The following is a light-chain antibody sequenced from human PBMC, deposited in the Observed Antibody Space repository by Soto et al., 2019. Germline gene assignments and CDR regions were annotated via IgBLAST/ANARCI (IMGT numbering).Light chain of an antibody. CDR2: DVS. J-gene: IGLJ1*01. V-gene: IGLV2-14*01. Sequence: QSALTQPASVSGSPGQSITISCTGTSSDVGGYNYVSWYQQHPGKAPKLMIYDVSNRPSGVSNRFSGSKSGNTASLTISGLQAEDEADYYCSSYTSSSSFVTGTKVTVL. CDR3: SSYTSSSS. CDR1: SSDVGGYNY.